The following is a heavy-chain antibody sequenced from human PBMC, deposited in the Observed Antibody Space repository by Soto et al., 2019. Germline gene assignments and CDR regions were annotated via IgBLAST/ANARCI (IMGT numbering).Heavy chain of an antibody. J-gene: IGHJ1*01. CDR1: GFTFRGDA. CDR2: ISGSGEMT. V-gene: IGHV3-23*01. D-gene: IGHD1-1*01. CDR3: ARYEMTYNWND. Sequence: EVQLLESGGDLVQPGGSLRLACAVSGFTFRGDAMSWVRQAPGKGLEWVSSISGSGEMTHYAESVKGRFTISRDISKNTLYLQMESLRDEDTSLYYCARYEMTYNWNDWGQGPLVTVSS.